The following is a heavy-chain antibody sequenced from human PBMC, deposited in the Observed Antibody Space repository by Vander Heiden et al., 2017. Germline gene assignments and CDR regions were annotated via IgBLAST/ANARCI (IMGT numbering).Heavy chain of an antibody. CDR3: ARVATVPAAIGY. V-gene: IGHV3-11*06. Sequence: QVQLVESGGGVVKPGGPLRLSCAAPGSTSSDYYISWTRQAPGKGLEWVSCISGSSRYTNYADSVKGRFTISRDNAKNSLYLQMNSLRAEDTAVYYCARVATVPAAIGYWGQGTLVTVSS. CDR1: GSTSSDYY. D-gene: IGHD2-2*01. J-gene: IGHJ4*02. CDR2: ISGSSRYT.